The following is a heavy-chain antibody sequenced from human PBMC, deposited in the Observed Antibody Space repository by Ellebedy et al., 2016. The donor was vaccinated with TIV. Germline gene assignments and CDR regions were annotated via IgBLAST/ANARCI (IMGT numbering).Heavy chain of an antibody. CDR3: ARNGGDGSGSDWYYFDY. J-gene: IGHJ4*02. V-gene: IGHV3-21*01. Sequence: GESLKISXEVSGFTFSYYSMSWVRQAPGKGLEWVSSISFNSGNIYYADSVKGRFTISRDNAKNSLYLQMNSLRAEDTAVYYCARNGGDGSGSDWYYFDYWGQGTRVTVSS. D-gene: IGHD3-10*01. CDR1: GFTFSYYS. CDR2: ISFNSGNI.